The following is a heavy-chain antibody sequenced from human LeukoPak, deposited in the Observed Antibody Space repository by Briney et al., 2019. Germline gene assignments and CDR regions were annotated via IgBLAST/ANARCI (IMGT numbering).Heavy chain of an antibody. J-gene: IGHJ3*01. CDR3: TCDLDRSNGL. CDR2: IKFDGIEK. V-gene: IGHV3-7*01. Sequence: GGSLRLSCAASGFTFRSYWLSWVLQAPGKGLEWVANIKFDGIEKYYVDSVKGRFTVSRDNAKSSLYLQMNSLRPEDTAVYYCTCDLDRSNGLWGQGTMVTVSS. D-gene: IGHD2-8*01. CDR1: GFTFRSYW.